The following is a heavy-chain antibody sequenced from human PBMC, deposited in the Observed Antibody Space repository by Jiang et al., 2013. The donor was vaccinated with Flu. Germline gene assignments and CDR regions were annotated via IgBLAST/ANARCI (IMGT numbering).Heavy chain of an antibody. Sequence: LLKPSETLSLTCTVSGGSISSSSYYWGWIRQPPGKGLEWIGSIYYSGSTYYNPSLKSRVTISVDTSKNQFSLKLSSVTAADTAVYYCARRPHDYYGSGSYYYWFDPWGQGTLVTVSS. D-gene: IGHD3-10*01. J-gene: IGHJ5*02. CDR2: IYYSGST. V-gene: IGHV4-39*01. CDR3: ARRPHDYYGSGSYYYWFDP. CDR1: GGSISSSSYY.